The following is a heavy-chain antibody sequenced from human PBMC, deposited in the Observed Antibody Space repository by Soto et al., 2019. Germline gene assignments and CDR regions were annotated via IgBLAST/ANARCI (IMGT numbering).Heavy chain of an antibody. V-gene: IGHV3-66*01. CDR1: GFTVSHYY. Sequence: EVQLVESGGGLVQPGGSLRLSCAASGFTVSHYYMTWVRQAPGKGLEWVSVLYSGGTTNYADSVKGRFTISRDNSKNTVYLQMNSLRADDTAIYYCAREQTDAFDLWGQGTTVTVSS. CDR2: LYSGGTT. CDR3: AREQTDAFDL. J-gene: IGHJ3*01.